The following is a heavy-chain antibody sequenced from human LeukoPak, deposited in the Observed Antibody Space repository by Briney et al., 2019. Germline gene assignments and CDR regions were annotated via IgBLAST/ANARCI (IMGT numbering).Heavy chain of an antibody. CDR3: ARGWKKVVVVPAAS. J-gene: IGHJ4*02. CDR2: INTNTGNP. CDR1: GYTFTSYA. V-gene: IGHV7-4-1*02. D-gene: IGHD2-2*01. Sequence: ASVKVSCKASGYTFTSYAMNWVRQAPGQGLEWMGWINTNTGNPTYAQGFTGRIVFSLDTSVSTAYLQISSLKAEDTAVYYCARGWKKVVVVPAASWGQGTLVTVSS.